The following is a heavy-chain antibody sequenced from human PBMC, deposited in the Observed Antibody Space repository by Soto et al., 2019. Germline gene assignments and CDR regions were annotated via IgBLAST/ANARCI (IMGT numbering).Heavy chain of an antibody. V-gene: IGHV5-51*01. CDR1: GYSFSSYW. CDR2: IYPGDSDT. J-gene: IGHJ4*02. Sequence: PGESLKISCKGSGYSFSSYWIGWVRQVPGKGLEWMGIIYPGDSDTTYSPSFQGQVTISADKSISTAYLQRSSLKASDTAMYYCARRVTLRGYRHTIDYWGQGTLVTVSS. D-gene: IGHD5-18*01. CDR3: ARRVTLRGYRHTIDY.